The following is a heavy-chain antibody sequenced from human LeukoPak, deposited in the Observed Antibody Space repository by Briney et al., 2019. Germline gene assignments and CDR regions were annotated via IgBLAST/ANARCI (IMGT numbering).Heavy chain of an antibody. V-gene: IGHV4-38-2*02. CDR3: AREAERRIVN. CDR1: GFSISSGYY. CDR2: RHPSGTT. Sequence: SETLSLTCVVSGFSISSGYYWGWIRQPPGRGLEWIVNRHPSGTTFYNSSLKSRVAMSIDTSKNQFSLKLVSVTAADTAVYYCAREAERRIVNWGQGTLVSVSS. D-gene: IGHD1-1*01. J-gene: IGHJ4*02.